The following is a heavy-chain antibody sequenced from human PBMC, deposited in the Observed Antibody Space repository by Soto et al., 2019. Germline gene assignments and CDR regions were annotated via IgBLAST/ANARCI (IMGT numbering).Heavy chain of an antibody. CDR2: IIPIFGTA. Sequence: ASVKVSCKASGGTFSSYAISWVRQAPGQGLEWMGGIIPIFGTADYAQKFQGRVTITADKSTSTAYMELSSLRSEDTAVYYCAKVYDFWSGYWDVWGQGTTVTVSS. J-gene: IGHJ6*02. CDR3: AKVYDFWSGYWDV. D-gene: IGHD3-3*01. V-gene: IGHV1-69*06. CDR1: GGTFSSYA.